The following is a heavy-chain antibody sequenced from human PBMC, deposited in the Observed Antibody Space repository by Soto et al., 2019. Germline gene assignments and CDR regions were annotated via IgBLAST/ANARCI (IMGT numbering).Heavy chain of an antibody. CDR2: ISGSGGST. J-gene: IGHJ4*02. CDR3: AKRQVYLEWLLYPEFDY. D-gene: IGHD3-3*01. CDR1: GFTFSSYA. V-gene: IGHV3-23*01. Sequence: GGSLRLSCAASGFTFSSYAMSWVRQAPGKGLEWVSAISGSGGSTYYADSVKGRFTISRDNSKNTLYLQMNSLRAEDTAVYYCAKRQVYLEWLLYPEFDYWGQGTLVTVSS.